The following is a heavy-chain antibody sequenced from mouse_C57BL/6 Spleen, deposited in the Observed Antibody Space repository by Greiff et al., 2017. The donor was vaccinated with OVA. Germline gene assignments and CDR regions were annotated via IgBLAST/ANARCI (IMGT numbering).Heavy chain of an antibody. Sequence: VQLQQSGAELVKPGASVKLSCKASGYTFTEYTIHWVKQRSGQGLEWIGWFYPGSGSIKYNEKFKDKATLTADKSSSTVYMELRRLTSEDSAVYFCARHEGPHYYGSSGYFDVWGTGTTVTVSS. V-gene: IGHV1-62-2*01. CDR3: ARHEGPHYYGSSGYFDV. D-gene: IGHD1-1*01. J-gene: IGHJ1*03. CDR2: FYPGSGSI. CDR1: GYTFTEYT.